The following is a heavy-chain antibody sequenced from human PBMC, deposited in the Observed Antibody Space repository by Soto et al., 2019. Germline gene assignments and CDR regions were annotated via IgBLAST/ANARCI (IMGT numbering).Heavy chain of an antibody. CDR1: GFTFSNYA. Sequence: EVQLLESGGGLVQPGGSRRLSWTASGFTFSNYAMGWVRQAPGKGLEWVSVISGGADDTHYADSVKGRFTISRDNSKNTLYVQMDSLRAEDTAVYYCAKAINDYYAPLDYWGQGMRVTVSS. CDR3: AKAINDYYAPLDY. V-gene: IGHV3-23*01. D-gene: IGHD3-3*01. CDR2: ISGGADDT. J-gene: IGHJ4*02.